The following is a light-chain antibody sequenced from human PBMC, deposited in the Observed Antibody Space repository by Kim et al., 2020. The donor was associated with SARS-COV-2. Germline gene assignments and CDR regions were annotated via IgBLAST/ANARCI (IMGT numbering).Light chain of an antibody. CDR1: QDITNY. CDR2: DAS. V-gene: IGKV1-33*01. CDR3: QQYDYLPMT. J-gene: IGKJ5*01. Sequence: ESIGDRVNITCQASQDITNYLNWYQQKPGKAPKLLIYDASNLETGVPPRFSGSGSGTDFTFAISSLQPEDIATYYCQQYDYLPMTFGQGTRLEIK.